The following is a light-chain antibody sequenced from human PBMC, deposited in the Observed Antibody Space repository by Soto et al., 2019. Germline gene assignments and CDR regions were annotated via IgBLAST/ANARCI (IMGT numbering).Light chain of an antibody. J-gene: IGLJ2*01. Sequence: QSVLTRPPSVSAAPGQIVTISCSGSSSHIGNNYVSWYQKFPGTAPKLLIYDNNKRPSGIPDRFSGSKSGTSAILGITGLQAGDEADYYCGTWDSSLTVVLFGGGTKLTVL. CDR1: SSHIGNNY. CDR2: DNN. V-gene: IGLV1-51*01. CDR3: GTWDSSLTVVL.